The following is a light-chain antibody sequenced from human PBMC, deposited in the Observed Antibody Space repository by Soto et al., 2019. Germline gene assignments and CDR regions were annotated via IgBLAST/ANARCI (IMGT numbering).Light chain of an antibody. J-gene: IGKJ1*01. Sequence: EIVLKQSPGTLSLSPGERATLSCRASQSVSDSYLAWYQQKPGQAPRLLMYGASNRATGIPDRFSGSGSGIDFTLTISRLEPEDFAVYYCQKYGRSPRTFGQGTKVQIK. V-gene: IGKV3-20*01. CDR2: GAS. CDR1: QSVSDSY. CDR3: QKYGRSPRT.